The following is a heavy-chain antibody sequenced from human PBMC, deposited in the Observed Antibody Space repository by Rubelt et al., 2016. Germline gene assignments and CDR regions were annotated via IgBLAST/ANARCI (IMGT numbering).Heavy chain of an antibody. CDR3: ARSLGGSDY. V-gene: IGHV3-7*01. CDR1: GFSFGSHW. J-gene: IGHJ4*02. CDR2: IKQLGSEK. Sequence: GGSLRLSCVGSGFSFGSHWMSWVRQAPGKGLEWVASIKQLGSEKHYVDSVRARFTISRDDARSSLFLQMNSLRAEDTAAYYCARSLGGSDYWGQGTLVTVSS. D-gene: IGHD1-26*01.